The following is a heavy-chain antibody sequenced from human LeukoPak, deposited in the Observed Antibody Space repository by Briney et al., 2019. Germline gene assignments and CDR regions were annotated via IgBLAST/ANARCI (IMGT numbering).Heavy chain of an antibody. CDR1: GFTFSSYS. CDR2: ISTSSSYI. V-gene: IGHV3-21*01. J-gene: IGHJ4*02. Sequence: GGSLRLSSAASGFTFSSYSMNWVRQAPGKGLEWVSFISTSSSYIYYADSVKGRFTISRDNAKNSLYLQMNSLRAEDAAVYYCARDTWTTVTHIFDYWGQGTLVTVSS. D-gene: IGHD4-17*01. CDR3: ARDTWTTVTHIFDY.